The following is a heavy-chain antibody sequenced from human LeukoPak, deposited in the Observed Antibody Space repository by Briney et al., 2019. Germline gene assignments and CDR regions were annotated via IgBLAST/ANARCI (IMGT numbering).Heavy chain of an antibody. CDR1: GYTFTSYA. V-gene: IGHV1-3*01. J-gene: IGHJ6*02. Sequence: ASVKVPCKAFGYTFTSYAMHWVRQAPGQRLEWMGWINAVNGNTNYAQKLQGRVTMTTDTSTSTAYMELRSLRSDDTAVYYCAREGYSYGEYYYYYGMDVWGQGTTVTVSS. CDR2: INAVNGNT. CDR3: AREGYSYGEYYYYYGMDV. D-gene: IGHD5-18*01.